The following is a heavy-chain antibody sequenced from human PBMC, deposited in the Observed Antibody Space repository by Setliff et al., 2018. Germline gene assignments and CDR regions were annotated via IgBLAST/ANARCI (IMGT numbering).Heavy chain of an antibody. Sequence: SETLSLTCTVSGGSISSGSYYWSWIRQPAGKGLEWIGHIYTSGSTNYNPSLKSRVTISVDTSKNQFSLKLSSVTAADTAVYYCARDAYDSSGYYYYYYYGMDVWGQGTTVTVSS. CDR3: ARDAYDSSGYYYYYYYGMDV. CDR1: GGSISSGSYY. CDR2: IYTSGST. V-gene: IGHV4-61*09. J-gene: IGHJ6*02. D-gene: IGHD3-22*01.